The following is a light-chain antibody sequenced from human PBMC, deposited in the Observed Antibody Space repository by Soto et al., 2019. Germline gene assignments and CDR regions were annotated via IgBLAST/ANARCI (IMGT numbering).Light chain of an antibody. J-gene: IGKJ2*02. CDR1: QSIKSR. V-gene: IGKV1-5*03. CDR3: QEYDGHCT. CDR2: MAS. Sequence: DIQMTQSPSTLSASVGDRVSITCRTSQSIKSRLAWYQQKPGKAPKLLLYMASSLQSGVPSSFSGSGSGTEFTITDSSLQPDDFANYYCQEYDGHCTFGQGTKLEMK.